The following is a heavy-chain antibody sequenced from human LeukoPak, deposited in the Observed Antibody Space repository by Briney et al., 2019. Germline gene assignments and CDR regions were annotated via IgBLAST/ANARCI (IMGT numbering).Heavy chain of an antibody. CDR3: ARDRAPSRGAAVNWFDP. J-gene: IGHJ5*02. CDR1: GYTFTGYY. CDR2: INPNSGGT. V-gene: IGHV1-2*02. D-gene: IGHD3-10*01. Sequence: VASVKVSCKASGYTFTGYYMHWVRQAPGQGLEWMGWINPNSGGTNYAQKFQGRVTMTRDTSISTAYMELSRLRSDDTAVYYCARDRAPSRGAAVNWFDPWGQGTLVTVSS.